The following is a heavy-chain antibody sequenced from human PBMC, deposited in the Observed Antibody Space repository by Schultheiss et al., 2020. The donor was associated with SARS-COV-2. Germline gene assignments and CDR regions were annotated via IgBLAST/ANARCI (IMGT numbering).Heavy chain of an antibody. CDR3: ARDRGIRGMDV. CDR1: GFTFSSYG. CDR2: ISGSGGST. J-gene: IGHJ6*02. D-gene: IGHD3-10*01. Sequence: GGSLRLSCAASGFTFSSYGMHWVRQAPGKGLEWVSAISGSGGSTYYADSVKGRFTISRDNSKNTLYLQMNSLRAEDTAVYYCARDRGIRGMDVWGQGTTVTVSS. V-gene: IGHV3-NL1*01.